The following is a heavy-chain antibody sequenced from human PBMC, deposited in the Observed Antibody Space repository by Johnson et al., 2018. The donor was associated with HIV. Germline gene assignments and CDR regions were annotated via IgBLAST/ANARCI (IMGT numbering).Heavy chain of an antibody. J-gene: IGHJ3*02. V-gene: IGHV3-30-3*01. CDR2: ISYDGSNK. Sequence: QVQLVESGGGVVQPGRSLRLSCAASEFTFSNYAMHWVRQAPGKGLEWVAVISYDGSNKYYADSVKGRFTISRDNSKNTLYLQINSLRAEDTAVYYCASFPTGLLTIFGVTQGAFDIWGQGTMVTVSS. CDR1: EFTFSNYA. CDR3: ASFPTGLLTIFGVTQGAFDI. D-gene: IGHD3-3*01.